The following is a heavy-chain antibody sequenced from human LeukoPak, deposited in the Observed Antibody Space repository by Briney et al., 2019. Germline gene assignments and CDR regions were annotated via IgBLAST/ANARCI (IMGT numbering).Heavy chain of an antibody. V-gene: IGHV4-39*07. Sequence: SETLSLTCTVSGGSISSSSYYWGWIRQPPGKGLEWIGSIYYSGSTYYNPSLKSRVTISVDTSKNQFSLKLSSVTAADTAVYYCARSQQLDGGWFDPWGQGTLVTVSS. CDR3: ARSQQLDGGWFDP. CDR2: IYYSGST. CDR1: GGSISSSSYY. J-gene: IGHJ5*02. D-gene: IGHD6-13*01.